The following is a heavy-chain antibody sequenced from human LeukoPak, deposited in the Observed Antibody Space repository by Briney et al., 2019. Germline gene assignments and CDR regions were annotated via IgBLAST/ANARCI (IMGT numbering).Heavy chain of an antibody. Sequence: TLSLTCTVSGGSISSGDYYWSWMRQPPGKGLEWIGYIYNSGSTYHNPSLKSRVTISVDTSKNQFSLKLSSVIAADTAVYYCARGLKALDYWGQGTLVTVSS. J-gene: IGHJ4*02. CDR2: IYNSGST. CDR3: ARGLKALDY. CDR1: GGSISSGDYY. V-gene: IGHV4-30-4*01. D-gene: IGHD2-21*02.